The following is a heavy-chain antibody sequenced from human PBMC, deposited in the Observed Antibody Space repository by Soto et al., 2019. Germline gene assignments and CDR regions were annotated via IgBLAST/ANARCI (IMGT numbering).Heavy chain of an antibody. Sequence: GGSLRLSCAASGFTFSSYGMHWVRQAPGKGLEWVAVISYDGSNKYYADSVKGRFTISRDNSKNTLYLQMNSLRAEDTAVYYCANGGYCSGGSCYGYYYYGMDVWGQGTTVTVSS. D-gene: IGHD2-15*01. J-gene: IGHJ6*02. CDR1: GFTFSSYG. CDR2: ISYDGSNK. V-gene: IGHV3-30*18. CDR3: ANGGYCSGGSCYGYYYYGMDV.